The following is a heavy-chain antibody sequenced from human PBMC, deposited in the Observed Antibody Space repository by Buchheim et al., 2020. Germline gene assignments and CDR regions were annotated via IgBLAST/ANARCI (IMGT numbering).Heavy chain of an antibody. CDR3: ARQRDQFDP. V-gene: IGHV6-1*01. Sequence: QVKLQQSGPGLLKPSQTPSLTCAISGDSVSSNSTSWNWIRQSPSRGLEWLARTYYASEWHSDYAALVKSRRTVNADTSKNQFSLQLNSVAPEDTAVYYCARQRDQFDPWGQGT. J-gene: IGHJ5*02. CDR1: GDSVSSNSTS. CDR2: TYYASEWHS.